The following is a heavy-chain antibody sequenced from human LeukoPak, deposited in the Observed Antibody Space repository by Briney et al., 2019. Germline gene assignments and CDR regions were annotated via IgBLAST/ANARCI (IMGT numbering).Heavy chain of an antibody. D-gene: IGHD2-15*01. V-gene: IGHV4-39*01. CDR1: GGSISSSSYY. Sequence: SDTLFLTCIVSGGSISSSSYYWGWIRQPPGGGLEWIGNNYYSGSTYYNPSLKCRVTISIDTSKTQFSLKLSSVTAADTAVYYCAGRGYCSGGSCYGVSMDVWGQGTTVTVSS. J-gene: IGHJ6*02. CDR2: NYYSGST. CDR3: AGRGYCSGGSCYGVSMDV.